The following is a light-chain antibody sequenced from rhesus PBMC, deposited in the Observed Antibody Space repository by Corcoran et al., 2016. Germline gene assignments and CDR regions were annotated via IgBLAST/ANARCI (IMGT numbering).Light chain of an antibody. Sequence: QAALTQPRSVSGSPGQSVTISCTGTSSDIGGYNYVSWYQQHPGTAPKLMIYEVSKRPSGVSDHFSGSKSDNTASLTISGLQAEDEADYYCSSYAGSNTYIFGAGTRLTVL. J-gene: IGLJ1*01. CDR2: EVS. V-gene: IGLV2-32*02. CDR3: SSYAGSNTYI. CDR1: SSDIGGYNY.